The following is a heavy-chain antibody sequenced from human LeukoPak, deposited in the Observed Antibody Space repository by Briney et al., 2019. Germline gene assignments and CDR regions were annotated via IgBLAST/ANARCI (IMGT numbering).Heavy chain of an antibody. CDR2: IWSDGSNK. V-gene: IGHV3-33*01. CDR3: ARGRGTRSFDV. Sequence: GGSLRLSCAASGINFISSGMHWVRQAPGKGLEWVAMIWSDGSNKYYTESVKGRFTISRDNSKNTVHLQMNSLRAEDTAVYYCARGRGTRSFDVWGQGTMVTVSS. D-gene: IGHD1-26*01. J-gene: IGHJ3*01. CDR1: GINFISSG.